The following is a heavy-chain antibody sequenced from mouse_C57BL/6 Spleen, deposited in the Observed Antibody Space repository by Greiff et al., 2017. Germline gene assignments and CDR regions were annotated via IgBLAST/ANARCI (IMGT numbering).Heavy chain of an antibody. V-gene: IGHV1-54*01. CDR1: GYAFTNYL. J-gene: IGHJ2*01. CDR2: INPGSGGT. D-gene: IGHD1-1*01. CDR3: ARSGKSSLLLPFDC. Sequence: VQLQQSGAELVRPGTSVKVSCKASGYAFTNYLIEWVKQRPGQGLEWIGVINPGSGGTNYNEKFKGKATLTADKSSSTAYMQLSSLTSEDSAVYFCARSGKSSLLLPFDCWGQGTTLTVAS.